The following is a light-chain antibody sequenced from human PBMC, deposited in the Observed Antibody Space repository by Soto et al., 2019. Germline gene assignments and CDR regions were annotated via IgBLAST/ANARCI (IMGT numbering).Light chain of an antibody. CDR3: QQSDSWPRT. Sequence: EIVLTQSPATLSVSPGERATLSCRASQSISSNLGWYQQKPGQAPRLLIYGAYNRDTGIPDRFSGSGSGTEFTLNISSLQSEDFAVYSCQQSDSWPRTFGQGTKV. J-gene: IGKJ1*01. CDR2: GAY. V-gene: IGKV3-15*01. CDR1: QSISSN.